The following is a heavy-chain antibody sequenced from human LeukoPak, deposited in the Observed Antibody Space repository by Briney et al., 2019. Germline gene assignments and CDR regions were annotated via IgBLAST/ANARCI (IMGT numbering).Heavy chain of an antibody. CDR2: IIPILGIA. J-gene: IGHJ6*02. V-gene: IGHV1-69*04. D-gene: IGHD6-13*01. Sequence: SVKVSCKASGGTFSSYAISWVRQAPGQGLEWMGRIIPILGIANYAQKFQGRVTITADKSTSTAYMELSSLRSEDTAVYYCARDRIAAAGNYYYGMDVWGQGTTVTVSS. CDR3: ARDRIAAAGNYYYGMDV. CDR1: GGTFSSYA.